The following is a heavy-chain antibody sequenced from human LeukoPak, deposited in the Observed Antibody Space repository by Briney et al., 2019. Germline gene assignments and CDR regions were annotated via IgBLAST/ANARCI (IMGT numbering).Heavy chain of an antibody. CDR3: ARTIVVANGWFDP. CDR1: GGSISSYY. Sequence: SETLSLTCTVSGGSISSYYWSWIRQPPGKGLEWIGYIYTSGSTNYNPSLKSRVTISVDTSKNQFSLKLSSLTAADTAVYYCARTIVVANGWFDPWGQGTLVSVSS. CDR2: IYTSGST. J-gene: IGHJ5*02. V-gene: IGHV4-4*09. D-gene: IGHD2-21*01.